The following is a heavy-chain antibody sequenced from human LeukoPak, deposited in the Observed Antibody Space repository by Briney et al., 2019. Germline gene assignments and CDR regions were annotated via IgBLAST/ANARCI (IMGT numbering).Heavy chain of an antibody. J-gene: IGHJ4*02. D-gene: IGHD2-2*01. CDR3: ASLDCSSTSCYGRGGPYFDY. CDR2: IYYSGST. CDR1: GGSISSGGYY. Sequence: SETLSLTCTVSGGSISSGGYYRSWIRQHPGKGLEWIVYIYYSGSTYYNPSLKSRLTISVDTSKNQFSLKLSSVTAADTAVYYCASLDCSSTSCYGRGGPYFDYWGQGTLVTVSS. V-gene: IGHV4-31*03.